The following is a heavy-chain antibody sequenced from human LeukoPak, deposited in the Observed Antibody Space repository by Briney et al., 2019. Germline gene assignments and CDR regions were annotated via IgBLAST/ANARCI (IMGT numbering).Heavy chain of an antibody. CDR3: AIGFFRLAHHTFDFWSDYQLDY. CDR2: SIPIFGTT. V-gene: IGHV1-69*01. CDR1: GVTSRTYG. D-gene: IGHD3-3*01. Sequence: SVKVSCKASGVTSRTYGIAWVRQAPRQGLEWMGGSIPIFGTTHYAQKLQGRLTVNVDESTTTAYMDLSGLRSEDTAVYYCAIGFFRLAHHTFDFWSDYQLDYWGQGTLVTVSS. J-gene: IGHJ4*02.